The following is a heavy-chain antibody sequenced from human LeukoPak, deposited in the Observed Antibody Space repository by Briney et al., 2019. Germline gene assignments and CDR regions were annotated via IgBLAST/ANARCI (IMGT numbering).Heavy chain of an antibody. CDR2: ISYSGST. J-gene: IGHJ6*03. V-gene: IGHV4-59*02. CDR1: GDSVNSHY. D-gene: IGHD6-6*01. Sequence: PSETLSLTCTVSGDSVNSHYWSWIRQPPGKGLEWIGYISYSGSTNYNPSLESRVTISVDTSKNQFSLRLSSVSAAGTAVYYCGREGSRSSADYYYYMDVWGRGTTVTVSS. CDR3: GREGSRSSADYYYYMDV.